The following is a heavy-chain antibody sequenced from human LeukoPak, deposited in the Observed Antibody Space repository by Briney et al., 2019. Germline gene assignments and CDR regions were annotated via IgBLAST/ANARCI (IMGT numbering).Heavy chain of an antibody. CDR1: GFTFSSYA. D-gene: IGHD3-10*01. J-gene: IGHJ4*02. V-gene: IGHV3-23*01. CDR3: AKDRKSVLLWFGEFGY. CDR2: ISGSGGST. Sequence: PGGSLRLSCAASGFTFSSYAMSWVRQAPGKGLEWVSAISGSGGSTYNADSVKGRFTISRDNSKNTLYLQMNSLRAEDTAVYYCAKDRKSVLLWFGEFGYWGQGTLVTVSA.